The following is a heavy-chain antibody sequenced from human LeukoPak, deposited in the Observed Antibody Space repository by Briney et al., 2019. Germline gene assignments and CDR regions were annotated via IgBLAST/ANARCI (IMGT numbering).Heavy chain of an antibody. Sequence: GASVKVSCKASGYTFTSYGISWVRQAPGQGLEWMGWISAYNGNTNYAQKFQGRVTITADKSTSTAYMELSSLRSEDTAVYYCASSFIAHIGNENAFDIWGQGTMVTVSS. CDR1: GYTFTSYG. J-gene: IGHJ3*02. D-gene: IGHD2-21*01. CDR2: ISAYNGNT. CDR3: ASSFIAHIGNENAFDI. V-gene: IGHV1-18*01.